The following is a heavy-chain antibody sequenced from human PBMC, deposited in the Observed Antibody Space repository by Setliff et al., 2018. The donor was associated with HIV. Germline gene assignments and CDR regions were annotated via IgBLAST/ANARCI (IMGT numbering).Heavy chain of an antibody. CDR1: GHTFSDYG. CDR3: GRDRGWDRRYFEY. D-gene: IGHD1-26*01. CDR2: INAYNGDT. J-gene: IGHJ4*02. Sequence: GASVKVSCKASGHTFSDYGISWMQQAPGQGFEWLGWINAYNGDTNYAPKFQGRVTMTRDKPTSTAYMELRSLRSDDTAMYYCGRDRGWDRRYFEYWGQGSLVTVSS. V-gene: IGHV1-18*01.